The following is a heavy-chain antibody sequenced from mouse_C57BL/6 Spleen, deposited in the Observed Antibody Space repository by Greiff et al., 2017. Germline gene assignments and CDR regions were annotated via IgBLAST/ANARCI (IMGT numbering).Heavy chain of an antibody. D-gene: IGHD1-1*01. J-gene: IGHJ4*01. CDR1: GFSLTSYG. CDR2: IWRGGST. Sequence: QVQLKESGPGLVQPSQSLSITCTVSGFSLTSYGVHWVRQSPGKGLEWLGVIWRGGSTDYNAAFMSGLSITKDNSKNQVFFKMNSLQADDTAIYYCAKGVYSSSYGYYAMDYWGQGTSVTVSS. V-gene: IGHV2-5*01. CDR3: AKGVYSSSYGYYAMDY.